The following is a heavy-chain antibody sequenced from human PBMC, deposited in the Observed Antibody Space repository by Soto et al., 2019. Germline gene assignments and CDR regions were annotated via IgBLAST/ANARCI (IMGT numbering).Heavy chain of an antibody. J-gene: IGHJ5*02. CDR3: EKDPTPYQPYNWFDP. CDR1: GFTFSSYA. CDR2: ISGSGGST. D-gene: IGHD2-2*01. V-gene: IGHV3-23*01. Sequence: GGSLRLSCAASGFTFSSYAMSWVRQAPGKGLEWVSAISGSGGSTYYADSVKGRFTISRDNSKNTLYLQMNSLRAEDTAGYYWEKDPTPYQPYNWFDPWGEATLVTFSS.